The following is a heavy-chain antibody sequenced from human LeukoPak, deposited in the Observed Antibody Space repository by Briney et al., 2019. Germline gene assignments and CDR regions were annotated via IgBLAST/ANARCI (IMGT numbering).Heavy chain of an antibody. CDR1: GFTFDDYA. CDR2: ISWNSGSI. V-gene: IGHV3-9*03. CDR3: AKDKGYCSGGSCYSSAFDI. Sequence: QPGRSLRLSCAASGFTFDDYAMHWVRQAPGKGLEWVSGISWNSGSIGYADSVEGRFTISIDNAKNSLYLQMNSLRAEDIALYYCAKDKGYCSGGSCYSSAFDIWGQGTMVTVSS. J-gene: IGHJ3*02. D-gene: IGHD2-15*01.